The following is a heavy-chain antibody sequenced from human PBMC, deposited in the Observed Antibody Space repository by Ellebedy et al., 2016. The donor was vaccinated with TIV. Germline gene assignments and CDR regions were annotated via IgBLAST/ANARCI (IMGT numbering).Heavy chain of an antibody. V-gene: IGHV1-46*01. CDR2: INPTSGST. CDR3: ARASYDATGPFDP. J-gene: IGHJ5*02. Sequence: ASVKVSXXASGYTFTSHYIHWVRRAPGQGLEWMGIINPTSGSTRYAQKFQGRVTMTRDTATTTVYMDLSSLGSGDTAVYYCARASYDATGPFDPWGQGTLVTVSS. CDR1: GYTFTSHY. D-gene: IGHD2-8*02.